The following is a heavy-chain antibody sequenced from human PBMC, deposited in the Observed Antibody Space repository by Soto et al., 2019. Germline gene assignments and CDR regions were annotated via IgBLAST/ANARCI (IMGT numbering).Heavy chain of an antibody. D-gene: IGHD2-2*02. V-gene: IGHV1-18*01. CDR2: ISAYNGNT. J-gene: IGHJ5*02. CDR3: ARVDCSSTSCYRRSGFDP. Sequence: ASVKVSCKASGYTFTSYGISWVRQAPGQGLEWMGWISAYNGNTNYAQKLQGRVTMTTDTSTSTAYMELRSLRSDDTAVYYCARVDCSSTSCYRRSGFDPWGQGTLVTVSS. CDR1: GYTFTSYG.